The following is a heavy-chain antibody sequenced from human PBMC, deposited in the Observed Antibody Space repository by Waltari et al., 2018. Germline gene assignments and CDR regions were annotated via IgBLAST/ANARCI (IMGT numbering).Heavy chain of an antibody. Sequence: QVQLQESGQGLVKPSGPLSLTCAVSGDSLRGNYWWSWVRQSPEKGLEWIGQVHHSGKTHYNPSLQSRVTISLDKPKNQFSLNLNSVTAADTAVYYCAGDRAIGLFFDYWGRGTLVTVSS. CDR1: GDSLRGNYW. V-gene: IGHV4-4*02. D-gene: IGHD2-2*01. J-gene: IGHJ4*02. CDR3: AGDRAIGLFFDY. CDR2: VHHSGKT.